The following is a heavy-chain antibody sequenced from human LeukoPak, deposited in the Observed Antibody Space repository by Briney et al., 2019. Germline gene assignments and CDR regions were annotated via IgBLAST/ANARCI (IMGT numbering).Heavy chain of an antibody. V-gene: IGHV4-61*02. D-gene: IGHD3-10*01. CDR1: GGSISSGSYY. CDR3: ARGALQDY. CDR2: IYASGSS. Sequence: PSQTLSLTCTVSGGSISSGSYYWSWIRQPAGKGLEWIGRIYASGSSNYNPSLKSRLTISVDTSKNQFSLKLSSVTAADTAVYYCARGALQDYWGQGTLVTVSS. J-gene: IGHJ4*02.